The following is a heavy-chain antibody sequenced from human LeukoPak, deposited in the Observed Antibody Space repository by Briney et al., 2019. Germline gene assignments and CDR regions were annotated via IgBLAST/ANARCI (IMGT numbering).Heavy chain of an antibody. V-gene: IGHV1-58*02. J-gene: IGHJ4*02. D-gene: IGHD6-19*01. CDR3: ATGSGWYSPDY. Sequence: ASVTVSCKASEFTFTYSLMQWVRQASGQRLEWRGWIVVSSGNTNYAQKFQERVTITRDMSTSTAYMDLSSLTSEDTAVYYCATGSGWYSPDYWGQGTLVTVSS. CDR1: EFTFTYSL. CDR2: IVVSSGNT.